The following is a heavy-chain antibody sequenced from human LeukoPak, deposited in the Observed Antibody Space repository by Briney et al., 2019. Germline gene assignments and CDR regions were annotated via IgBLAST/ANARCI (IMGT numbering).Heavy chain of an antibody. J-gene: IGHJ4*02. CDR1: GGSINTDY. V-gene: IGHV4-4*07. CDR3: ARETLVGTTNYFDN. Sequence: PSETLSLTCTVSGGSINTDYWSWIRQPAGRGLEWIGRVYTSGNTKYNASLRSRVTMSIDTSTKQFFLKLSSVTAADTAVYYCARETLVGTTNYFDNWGQGTLVTVSS. CDR2: VYTSGNT. D-gene: IGHD1-26*01.